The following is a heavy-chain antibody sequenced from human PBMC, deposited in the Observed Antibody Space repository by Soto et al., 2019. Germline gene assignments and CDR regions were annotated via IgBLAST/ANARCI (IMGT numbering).Heavy chain of an antibody. CDR1: GFNFGVFG. J-gene: IGHJ4*02. CDR2: LSYEGSEE. CDR3: ALTRRSSLLEVAGPGFEY. Sequence: PRWSLRLSCAASGFNFGVFGMHWFRQAPGKGLERLSVLSYEGSEEYYADSVRGRFTISRDNSKNTLFLQMDSLRVDDTGVYYCALTRRSSLLEVAGPGFEYWGQGTLVTVSS. V-gene: IGHV3-30*03. D-gene: IGHD6-19*01.